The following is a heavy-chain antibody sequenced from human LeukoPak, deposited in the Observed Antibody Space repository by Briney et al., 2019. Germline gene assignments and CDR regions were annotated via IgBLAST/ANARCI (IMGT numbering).Heavy chain of an antibody. CDR1: GFTFSSYA. CDR2: ISYDGSNK. J-gene: IGHJ4*02. Sequence: PGGSLRLSCAASGFTFSSYAMHWVRQAPGKGLEWVAVISYDGSNKYYADSVKGRFTISRDNSKNTLYPQMNSLRAEDTAVYYCARESINHFDYWGQGTLVTVSS. CDR3: ARESINHFDY. V-gene: IGHV3-30*04.